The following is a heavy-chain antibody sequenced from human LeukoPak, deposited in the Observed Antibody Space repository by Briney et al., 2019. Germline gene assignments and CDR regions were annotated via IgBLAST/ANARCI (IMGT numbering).Heavy chain of an antibody. J-gene: IGHJ4*02. CDR3: ATLRGGYCSGGSCYYFDY. V-gene: IGHV1-2*02. CDR2: INPNSGGT. CDR1: GYTFTGYY. Sequence: ASVKVSCKASGYTFTGYYMHWVRQAPGQGLEWMGWINPNSGGTNYAQKFQGRVTMTRDTSISTAYMELSSLRSEDTAVYYCATLRGGYCSGGSCYYFDYWGQGTLVTVSS. D-gene: IGHD2-15*01.